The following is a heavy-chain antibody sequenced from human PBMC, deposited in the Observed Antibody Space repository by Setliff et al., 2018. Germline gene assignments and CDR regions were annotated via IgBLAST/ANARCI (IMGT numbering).Heavy chain of an antibody. CDR1: GESSSGYY. CDR2: IMDGRDT. Sequence: KTSETLSLTCAIYGESSSGYYWSWIRQSPGKTLEWIGEIMDGRDTVYNPSLNSRVTISFDTSRNQFSLELSSMTAADTAVYYCARHATYYYGSGNLPFDHWAQGSLVTVSS. J-gene: IGHJ4*02. V-gene: IGHV4-34*12. CDR3: ARHATYYYGSGNLPFDH. D-gene: IGHD3-10*01.